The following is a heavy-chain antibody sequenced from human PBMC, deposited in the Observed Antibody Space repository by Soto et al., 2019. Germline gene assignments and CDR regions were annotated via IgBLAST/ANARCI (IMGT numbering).Heavy chain of an antibody. D-gene: IGHD3-22*01. Sequence: PGESLKISCKGSGYSFTSYWISWVRQMPGKGLEWMGRIDPSDSYTNYSPSFQGHVTISADKSISTAYLQWSSLKASDTAMYYCARGTMIVELPDWFDPWGQGTLVTVSS. CDR1: GYSFTSYW. CDR3: ARGTMIVELPDWFDP. CDR2: IDPSDSYT. V-gene: IGHV5-10-1*01. J-gene: IGHJ5*02.